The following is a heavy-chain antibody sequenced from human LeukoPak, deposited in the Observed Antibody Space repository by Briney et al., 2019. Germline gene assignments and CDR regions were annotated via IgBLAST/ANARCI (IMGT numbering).Heavy chain of an antibody. CDR2: IYYSGST. V-gene: IGHV4-59*01. Sequence: SETLSLTCTVSGGSISSYYWSWFRQPPGKGLEWIGCIYYSGSTNYNPSLKSRVTISVDTSKNQFSLKLSSVTAADTAVYYCARYSFDGYNYYFDYWGQGTLVTVSS. J-gene: IGHJ4*02. D-gene: IGHD5-24*01. CDR3: ARYSFDGYNYYFDY. CDR1: GGSISSYY.